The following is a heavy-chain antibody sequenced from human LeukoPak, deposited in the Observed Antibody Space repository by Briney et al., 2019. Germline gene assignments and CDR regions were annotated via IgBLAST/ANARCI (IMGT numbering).Heavy chain of an antibody. CDR1: GYTFTSYA. J-gene: IGHJ4*02. Sequence: VAPVKVSCKASGYTFTSYAMHWVRQAPGQRLEWMGWINAGNGNTKYSQKFQGRVTITRDTSASTAYMELSSLRSEDTAVYSCARGSPTSKLLWFGNFDYWGQGTLVTVSS. D-gene: IGHD3-10*01. CDR3: ARGSPTSKLLWFGNFDY. CDR2: INAGNGNT. V-gene: IGHV1-3*01.